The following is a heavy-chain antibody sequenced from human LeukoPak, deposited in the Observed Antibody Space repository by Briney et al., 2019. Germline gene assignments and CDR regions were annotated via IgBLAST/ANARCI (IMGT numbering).Heavy chain of an antibody. D-gene: IGHD6-13*01. CDR2: IYYSGST. J-gene: IGHJ4*02. CDR3: ARTAAAGSNDY. V-gene: IGHV4-59*08. Sequence: SETLSLTCTVSGGSISGYYWGWIRQPPGKGLEWIGYIYYSGSTNYNPSLKSRVTISVDTSKNQFSLKLSSVTAADTAVYYCARTAAAGSNDYWGQGTLVTVSS. CDR1: GGSISGYY.